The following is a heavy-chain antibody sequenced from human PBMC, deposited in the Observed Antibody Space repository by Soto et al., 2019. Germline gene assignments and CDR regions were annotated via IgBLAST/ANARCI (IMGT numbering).Heavy chain of an antibody. V-gene: IGHV4-39*01. CDR1: GGSISSNSYY. Sequence: SETLSLTCTVSGGSISSNSYYWGWVRQPPGKGLEWIGSIYYSGSTYYNPSLKSRITISVDTSKNQFSLKLSSVTAADTAVYYCARRGSKITMIRGVILSWFDPWGQGTLVTVSS. CDR3: ARRGSKITMIRGVILSWFDP. CDR2: IYYSGST. D-gene: IGHD3-10*01. J-gene: IGHJ5*02.